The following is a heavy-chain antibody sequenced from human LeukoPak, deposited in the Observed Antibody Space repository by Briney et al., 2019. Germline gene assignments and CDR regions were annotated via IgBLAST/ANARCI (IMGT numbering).Heavy chain of an antibody. Sequence: GGALRLSCAASGFTFSSYSMNWVRQAPRKGLEWVSSISSSNSYIYNADSVKGRFTISRDNAKNSLYLQMNSLRAEDTAVYYCARDQGLLVVAGRFGYWGQGTLVTV. CDR2: ISSSNSYI. D-gene: IGHD6-19*01. J-gene: IGHJ4*02. V-gene: IGHV3-21*01. CDR1: GFTFSSYS. CDR3: ARDQGLLVVAGRFGY.